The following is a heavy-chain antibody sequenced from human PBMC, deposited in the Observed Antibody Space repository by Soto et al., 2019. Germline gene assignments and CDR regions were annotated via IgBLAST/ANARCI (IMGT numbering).Heavy chain of an antibody. J-gene: IGHJ4*02. CDR2: ISYDGSNK. Sequence: QVQLVESGGGVVQPGRSLRLSCAASGFTFSSYAMHWVRQAPGKGLEWVAVISYDGSNKYYADSVKGRFTISRDNSKXXXXXXXXXXXXXXXXXXXXXXLEWIDYWGQGTLVTVSS. CDR1: GFTFSSYA. V-gene: IGHV3-30-3*01. CDR3: XXLEWIDY. D-gene: IGHD3-3*01.